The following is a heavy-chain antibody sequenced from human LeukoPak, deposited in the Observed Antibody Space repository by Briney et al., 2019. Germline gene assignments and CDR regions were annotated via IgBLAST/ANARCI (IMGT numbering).Heavy chain of an antibody. CDR2: IYHSGST. D-gene: IGHD3-10*01. CDR1: GGSISSSNW. V-gene: IGHV4-4*02. J-gene: IGHJ6*03. Sequence: SETLSLTCAVSGGSISSSNWWSWIRQPPGKGLEWIGEIYHSGSTNYNPSLKSRVTMSVDTSKNQSSLKVSSVTAADTAVYYCARVFDSGSQAYFYYMDVWGKGTTVTISS. CDR3: ARVFDSGSQAYFYYMDV.